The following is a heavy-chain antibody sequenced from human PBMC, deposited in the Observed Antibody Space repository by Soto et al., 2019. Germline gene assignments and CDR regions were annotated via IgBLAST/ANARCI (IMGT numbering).Heavy chain of an antibody. V-gene: IGHV4-4*02. CDR2: IYHSGST. CDR1: GDSISRSYW. D-gene: IGHD6-19*01. J-gene: IGHJ6*02. CDR3: ARVDRLISVPGGAYYYGVDV. Sequence: SETLSLTCAVSGDSISRSYWLSWVRQLPGKGLEWIGEIYHSGSTIYNPSLQSRVTLSVDKSKNEFSLKMSSVTDADTAVYYCARVDRLISVPGGAYYYGVDVWGQGTTVTVSS.